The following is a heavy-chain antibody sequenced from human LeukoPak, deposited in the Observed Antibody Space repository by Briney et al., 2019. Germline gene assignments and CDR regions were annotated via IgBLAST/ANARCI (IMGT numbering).Heavy chain of an antibody. CDR1: GFTFSSYS. Sequence: GGSLRLSCAASGFTFSSYSMNWVRQAPGKGLEWVSYISSSSSTIYYADSVKGRFTISRDNAKNSLYLQMNSLRAEDTAVYYCAKSLAADYYYDMDVWGKGTTVTVSS. J-gene: IGHJ6*03. D-gene: IGHD6-19*01. V-gene: IGHV3-48*01. CDR3: AKSLAADYYYDMDV. CDR2: ISSSSSTI.